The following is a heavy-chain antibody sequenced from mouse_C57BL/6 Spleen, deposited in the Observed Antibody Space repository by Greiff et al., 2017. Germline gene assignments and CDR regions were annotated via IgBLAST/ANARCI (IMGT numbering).Heavy chain of an antibody. CDR3: ARARGSSYYAMYY. J-gene: IGHJ4*01. D-gene: IGHD1-1*01. CDR2: ISDGGSYT. CDR1: GFTFSSYA. Sequence: EVKLMESGGGLVKPGGSLKLSCAASGFTFSSYAMSWVRQTPEKRLEWVATISDGGSYTYNPDNVKGRFTISRDNAKNNLYLQMSHLKSEDTAMYYCARARGSSYYAMYYWGQGTSVTVSS. V-gene: IGHV5-4*03.